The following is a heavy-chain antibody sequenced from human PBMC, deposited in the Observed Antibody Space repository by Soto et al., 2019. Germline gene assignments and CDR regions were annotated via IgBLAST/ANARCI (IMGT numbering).Heavy chain of an antibody. CDR1: GDSVSSNSAS. CDR3: AGRGVSNIDY. CDR2: TYYRSKWFY. V-gene: IGHV6-1*01. J-gene: IGHJ4*02. Sequence: SQTLSLTCVISGDSVSSNSASWNWIRQSSSRGLEWLGRTYYRSKWFYDFAPSVKSRITINPDTSRNQFSLQLNSVTPEDTAVFYCAGRGVSNIDYWGQGTLVTVSS. D-gene: IGHD4-4*01.